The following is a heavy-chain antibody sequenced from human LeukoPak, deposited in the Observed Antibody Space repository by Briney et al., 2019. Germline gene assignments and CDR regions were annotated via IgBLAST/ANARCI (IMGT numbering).Heavy chain of an antibody. V-gene: IGHV3-23*01. J-gene: IGHJ4*02. CDR2: INDKGANT. D-gene: IGHD1-26*01. CDR3: TKGDGGYYPIDN. CDR1: GFTFSKNG. Sequence: GASLRLFWAASGFTFSKNGMTWVRQAPGKGLEWVSSINDKGANTQYADSVNGRFTISRDNSRNTLLLEMNSLRGDGTALYYCTKGDGGYYPIDNWGQGTLVIVSS.